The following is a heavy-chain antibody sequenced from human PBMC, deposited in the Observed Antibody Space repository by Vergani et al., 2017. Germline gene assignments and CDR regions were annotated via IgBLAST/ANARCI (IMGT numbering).Heavy chain of an antibody. CDR2: IRPYTGHT. D-gene: IGHD1-1*01. CDR3: ARVAPSNSEVTPTDFDV. CDR1: SHTFQTYG. J-gene: IGHJ3*01. V-gene: IGHV1-18*01. Sequence: QVQLVQSGAELKKPGASVSVSCKGSSHTFQTYGISWVRQAPGKGLEWMAWIRPYTGHTIYAQKFQDRVTMTADTSTNTAYIELRSLRSDDTAVYFCARVAPSNSEVTPTDFDVWGQGTMVTVSS.